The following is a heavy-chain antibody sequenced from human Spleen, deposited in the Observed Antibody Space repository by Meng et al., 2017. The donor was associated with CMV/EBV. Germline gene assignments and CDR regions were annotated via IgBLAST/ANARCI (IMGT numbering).Heavy chain of an antibody. J-gene: IGHJ4*02. Sequence: AAAGFTFSSDARHWVRQAPGKGLEWVAVISYDGSNKYYADSVKGRFTISRDNSKNTLYLQMNSLRAEDTAVYYCARNVGATDGVADYWGQGTLVTVSS. V-gene: IGHV3-30*04. D-gene: IGHD1-26*01. CDR3: ARNVGATDGVADY. CDR2: ISYDGSNK. CDR1: GFTFSSDA.